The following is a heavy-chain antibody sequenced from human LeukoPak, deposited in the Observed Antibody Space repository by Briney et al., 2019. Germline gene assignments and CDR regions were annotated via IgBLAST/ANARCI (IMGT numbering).Heavy chain of an antibody. CDR1: GYTFTSYD. V-gene: IGHV1-8*01. CDR3: ARGVGSNYYYYMDV. Sequence: ASVKASCKASGYTFTSYDINWVRQATGQGLEWMGWMNPNSGNTGYAQKFQGRVTMTRNTSISTAYMELSSLRSEDTAVYYCARGVGSNYYYYMDVWGKGTTVTVSS. D-gene: IGHD1-26*01. J-gene: IGHJ6*03. CDR2: MNPNSGNT.